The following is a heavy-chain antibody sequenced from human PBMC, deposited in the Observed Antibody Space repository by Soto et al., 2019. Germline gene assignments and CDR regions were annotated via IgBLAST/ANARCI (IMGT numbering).Heavy chain of an antibody. CDR2: INHSGST. D-gene: IGHD6-13*01. J-gene: IGHJ6*02. CDR3: ARGRGSSWSYYYYYGMDV. V-gene: IGHV4-34*01. CDR1: CGSFSGYY. Sequence: SETLSLTCAVYCGSFSGYYWSWIRQPPGKGLEWIGEINHSGSTNYNPSLKSRVTISVDTSKNQFSLKLSSVTAADTAVYYCARGRGSSWSYYYYYGMDVWGQETTVTVSS.